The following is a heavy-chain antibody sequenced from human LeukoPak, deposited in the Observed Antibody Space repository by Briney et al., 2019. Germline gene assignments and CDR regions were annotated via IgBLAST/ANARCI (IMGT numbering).Heavy chain of an antibody. CDR1: GFTFNYAW. Sequence: PGGSLRLSCAASGFTFNYAWTSWVRQAPGKGLEWVSAISGSGGSTYYADSVKGRFTISRDNSKNTLYLQMNSLGAEDTAVYYCAKDATLQHWGQGTLVTVSS. CDR3: AKDATLQH. CDR2: ISGSGGST. J-gene: IGHJ1*01. V-gene: IGHV3-23*01.